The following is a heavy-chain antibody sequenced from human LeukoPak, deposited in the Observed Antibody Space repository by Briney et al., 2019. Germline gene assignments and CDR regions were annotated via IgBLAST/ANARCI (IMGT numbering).Heavy chain of an antibody. CDR2: IYSGGST. Sequence: PGGSLRLSCAASGFTVSSNYMSWVRQAPGKGLEWVSVIYSGGSTYYADSVKGRFTISRDNSKNTLYLQMNSLRAEDTAVYYCANSGYSGYDVRDYWGQGTLVTVSS. V-gene: IGHV3-66*01. J-gene: IGHJ4*02. CDR1: GFTVSSNY. CDR3: ANSGYSGYDVRDY. D-gene: IGHD5-12*01.